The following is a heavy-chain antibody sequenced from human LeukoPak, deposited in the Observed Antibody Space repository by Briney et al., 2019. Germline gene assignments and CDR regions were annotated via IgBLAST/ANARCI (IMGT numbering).Heavy chain of an antibody. Sequence: GRSLRLSCAASGFTFSSYAMHWVRQAPGKGLEWVAVISYDGSNKYYADSVKGRFTISRDNARNSLYLQMNSLRAEDMAVYYCARDPFMTTGWGIDYWGQGTLVTVSS. CDR2: ISYDGSNK. CDR3: ARDPFMTTGWGIDY. CDR1: GFTFSSYA. D-gene: IGHD4-17*01. J-gene: IGHJ4*02. V-gene: IGHV3-30-3*01.